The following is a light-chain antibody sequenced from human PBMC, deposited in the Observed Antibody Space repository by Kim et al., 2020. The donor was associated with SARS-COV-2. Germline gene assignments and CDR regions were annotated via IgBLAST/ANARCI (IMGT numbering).Light chain of an antibody. CDR1: SSNIGNNA. CDR3: AAWDDSLNGWV. V-gene: IGLV1-36*01. CDR2: YDD. J-gene: IGLJ3*02. Sequence: QRGTISCSGSSSNIGNNAVIWYQQLPGKAPKLLIYYDDLLPSGVSDRFSGSKSGTSASLAISGLQSEDEADYYCAAWDDSLNGWVFGGGTQLTVL.